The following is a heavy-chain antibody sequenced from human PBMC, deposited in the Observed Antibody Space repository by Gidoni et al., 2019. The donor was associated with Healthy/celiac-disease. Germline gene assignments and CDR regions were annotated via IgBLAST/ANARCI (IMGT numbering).Heavy chain of an antibody. J-gene: IGHJ3*02. V-gene: IGHV1-69*08. CDR3: ARDRGVAATHDAFDI. CDR2: IIPILGIA. CDR1: GGTFSSYT. Sequence: QVQLVQSGAEVQKPGSSVKVSCKASGGTFSSYTISWVRQAPGQGLEWMGRIIPILGIANYAQKFQGRVTITADKSTSTAYMELSSLRSEDTAVYYCARDRGVAATHDAFDIWGQGTMVTVSS. D-gene: IGHD2-15*01.